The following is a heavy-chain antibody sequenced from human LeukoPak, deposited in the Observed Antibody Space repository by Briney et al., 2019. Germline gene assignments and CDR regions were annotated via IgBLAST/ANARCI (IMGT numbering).Heavy chain of an antibody. J-gene: IGHJ4*02. V-gene: IGHV4-59*01. CDR1: GGSFSGYY. CDR3: ARGSGIKLDY. CDR2: IYYSGST. Sequence: SETLSLTCAVYGGSFSGYYWSWIRQPPGKGLEWIGYIYYSGSTNYNPSLKSRVTISVDTSKNQFSLKLSSVTAADMAVYYCARGSGIKLDYWGQGTLVTVSS. D-gene: IGHD3-10*01.